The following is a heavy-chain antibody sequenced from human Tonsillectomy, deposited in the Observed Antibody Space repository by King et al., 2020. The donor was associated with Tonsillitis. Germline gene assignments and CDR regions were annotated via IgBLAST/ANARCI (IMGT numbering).Heavy chain of an antibody. D-gene: IGHD4-17*01. J-gene: IGHJ6*03. V-gene: IGHV3-21*01. CDR1: GFTFSSYS. Sequence: QLVQSGGGLVKPGGSLRLSCAASGFTFSSYSMNWVRQAPGKGLEWVSSISSSSTYIYYADSVKGRFTISRDNAKNSLYLQMNSLRAEDTAVYYCARYGVEGYYFYYYYMDVWDKGTTVTVSS. CDR3: ARYGVEGYYFYYYYMDV. CDR2: ISSSSTYI.